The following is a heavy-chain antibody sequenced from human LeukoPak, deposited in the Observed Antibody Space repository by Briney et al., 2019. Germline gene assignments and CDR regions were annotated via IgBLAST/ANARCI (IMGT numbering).Heavy chain of an antibody. J-gene: IGHJ5*01. CDR1: GHIFTYW. Sequence: GESLKISCKGSGHIFTYWICWGRQMPGKGLEWVGIYSAESQTKYSPSFQARVAISVDNTISTAYPQWSSLEASVTAMYYCACARYGDYTWDSWGQGTLVTVSS. D-gene: IGHD4-17*01. V-gene: IGHV5-51*01. CDR3: ACARYGDYTWDS. CDR2: YSAESQT.